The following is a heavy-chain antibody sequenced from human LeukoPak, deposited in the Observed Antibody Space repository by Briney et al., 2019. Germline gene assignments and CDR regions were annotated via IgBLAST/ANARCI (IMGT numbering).Heavy chain of an antibody. J-gene: IGHJ4*02. CDR3: AREYYGSGRIDY. CDR1: GGSISSYY. V-gene: IGHV4-59*01. Sequence: PSETLCLTCTVSGGSISSYYWSWIRQPPGKGLEWIGYIYYSGSTNYNPSLKSRVTISVDTSKNQFSLKLSSVTAADTAVYYCAREYYGSGRIDYWGQGTLVTVSS. D-gene: IGHD3-10*01. CDR2: IYYSGST.